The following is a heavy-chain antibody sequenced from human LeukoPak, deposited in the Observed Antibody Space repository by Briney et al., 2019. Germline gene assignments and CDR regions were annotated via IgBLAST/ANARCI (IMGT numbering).Heavy chain of an antibody. CDR3: AKDISYYDSSGYYSVLDY. Sequence: GGSLRLSCAASGFTFDDYAMHWVRQAPGKGLEWVSLISGDGGSTYYADSVKGRFTISRDNSKNSLYLQMNSLRTEDTALYYCAKDISYYDSSGYYSVLDYWGQGTLVTVSS. D-gene: IGHD3-22*01. CDR1: GFTFDDYA. V-gene: IGHV3-43*02. CDR2: ISGDGGST. J-gene: IGHJ4*02.